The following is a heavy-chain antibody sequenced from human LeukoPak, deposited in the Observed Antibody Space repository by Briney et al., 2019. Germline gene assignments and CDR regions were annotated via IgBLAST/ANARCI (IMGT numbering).Heavy chain of an antibody. CDR3: AKDQATTTRNFDY. CDR1: GFTFSSYG. CDR2: IRYDGSNK. J-gene: IGHJ4*02. D-gene: IGHD1-1*01. Sequence: GGSLRLSCAASGFTFSSYGMHWVRQAPGKGLEWVAFIRYDGSNKYYADSVKGRFTISRDNSKNTLYLQMNSLRAEDTAVYYCAKDQATTTRNFDYWGQGTLVTVSS. V-gene: IGHV3-30*02.